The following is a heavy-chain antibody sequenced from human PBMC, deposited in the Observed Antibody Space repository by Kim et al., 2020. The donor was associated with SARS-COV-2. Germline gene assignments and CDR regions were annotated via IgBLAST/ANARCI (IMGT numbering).Heavy chain of an antibody. D-gene: IGHD5-12*01. CDR2: IIPIFGIA. CDR1: GGTFSSYA. CDR3: IRGYSGYDYRRITSGGYYY. V-gene: IGHV1-69*04. J-gene: IGHJ6*01. Sequence: SVKVSCKASGGTFSSYAISWVRQAPGQGLEWMGRIIPIFGIANYAQKFQGRVTITADKSTSTAYMELSSLRSEDTAVYYCIRGYSGYDYRRITSGGYYY.